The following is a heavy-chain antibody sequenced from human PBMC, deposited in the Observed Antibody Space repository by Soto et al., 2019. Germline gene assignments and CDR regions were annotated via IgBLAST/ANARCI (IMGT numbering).Heavy chain of an antibody. D-gene: IGHD3-3*01. V-gene: IGHV3-53*01. Sequence: GGSLRLSCAASGFTVSSNYMSWVRQAPGKXLEWVSVIYSGGSAYYADYVKGRFTISRDNSKNTLYLQMNSLRAEDTAVYYCAWDVTMLGVVSCGGGGGMDVWGQGSTVTVSS. J-gene: IGHJ6*02. CDR1: GFTVSSNY. CDR3: AWDVTMLGVVSCGGGGGMDV. CDR2: IYSGGSA.